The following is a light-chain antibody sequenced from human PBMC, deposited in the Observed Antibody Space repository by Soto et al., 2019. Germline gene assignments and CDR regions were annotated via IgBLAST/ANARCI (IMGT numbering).Light chain of an antibody. CDR1: SSDIGGYNY. J-gene: IGLJ1*01. Sequence: QSALTQPPSASGSPGQSVTISCTGTSSDIGGYNYVSWYQQHPGKAPKLMIYEVSKRPSGVPDRFSGSKSGNTASLNVSGLQAEDEADYYSSSYAGSNTYVFGTGTKVTVL. V-gene: IGLV2-8*01. CDR3: SSYAGSNTYV. CDR2: EVS.